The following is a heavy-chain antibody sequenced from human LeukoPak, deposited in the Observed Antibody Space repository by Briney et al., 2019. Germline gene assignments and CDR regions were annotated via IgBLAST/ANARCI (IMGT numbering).Heavy chain of an antibody. CDR1: GGSISSGGYS. J-gene: IGHJ4*02. CDR2: IYYSGST. D-gene: IGHD3-16*02. Sequence: SETLSLTCAVSGGSISSGGYSWSWIRQPPGKGLEWIGYIYYSGSTNYNPSLKSRVTISVDTSKNQFSLKLSSVTAADAAVYYCARGGSYRSFDYWGQGTLVTVSS. CDR3: ARGGSYRSFDY. V-gene: IGHV4-61*08.